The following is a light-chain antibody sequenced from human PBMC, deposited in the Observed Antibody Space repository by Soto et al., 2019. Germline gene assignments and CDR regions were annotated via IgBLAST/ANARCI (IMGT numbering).Light chain of an antibody. J-gene: IGKJ1*01. Sequence: SLSASVGDRVTITCRASQSISSYLNWYQQKPGKAPKLLIYAASSLQSGVPSRFSGSGSGTDFTLTISSLQPEDFATYYCQQSYSTPWTFGQGTKVDIK. CDR3: QQSYSTPWT. V-gene: IGKV1-39*01. CDR2: AAS. CDR1: QSISSY.